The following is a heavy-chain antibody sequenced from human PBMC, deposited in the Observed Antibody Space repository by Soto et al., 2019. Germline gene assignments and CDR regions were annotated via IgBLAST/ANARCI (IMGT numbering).Heavy chain of an antibody. CDR3: ARGYIVVVPTPMFHYYYYMDV. Sequence: QVQLQQWGAGLLKPSETLSLTCPVYGGSFSGYYWSWIRQPPGKGLEWIGEINHSGSTNYNPSLKSRVTISVDTSKNQCSLKLSSVTAADTAVYYCARGYIVVVPTPMFHYYYYMDVCGKGTTVTVSS. CDR2: INHSGST. CDR1: GGSFSGYY. J-gene: IGHJ6*03. D-gene: IGHD2-2*01. V-gene: IGHV4-34*01.